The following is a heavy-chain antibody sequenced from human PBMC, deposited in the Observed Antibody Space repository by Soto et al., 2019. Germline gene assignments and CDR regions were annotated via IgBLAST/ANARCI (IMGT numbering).Heavy chain of an antibody. CDR1: GGTFSSYA. V-gene: IGHV1-69*01. CDR3: AVTVTTHYGMDV. Sequence: QVQLVQSGAEVKQPGSSVKVSCKASGGTFSSYAISWVRQAPGQGLEWMGGIIPIFGTANYAQKVQGRVTITADESTSTAYMELSSLRSEDTAGYYCAVTVTTHYGMDVWGQGTTVTVSS. J-gene: IGHJ6*02. CDR2: IIPIFGTA. D-gene: IGHD4-17*01.